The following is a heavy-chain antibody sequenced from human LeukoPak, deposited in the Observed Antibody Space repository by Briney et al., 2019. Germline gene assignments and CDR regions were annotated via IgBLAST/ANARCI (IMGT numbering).Heavy chain of an antibody. CDR1: GGSISSYY. Sequence: SETLSLTCTVSGGSISSYYWSWIRQPPGKGLEWIGEINHSGSTNYNPSLKSRVTISVDTSKNQFSLKLSSVTAADTAVYYCARASITMVRGFPFDYWGQGTLVTVSS. CDR2: INHSGST. CDR3: ARASITMVRGFPFDY. D-gene: IGHD3-10*01. V-gene: IGHV4-34*01. J-gene: IGHJ4*02.